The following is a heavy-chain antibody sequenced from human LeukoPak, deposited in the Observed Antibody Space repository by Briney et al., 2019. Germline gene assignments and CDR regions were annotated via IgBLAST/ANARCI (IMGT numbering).Heavy chain of an antibody. V-gene: IGHV3-9*01. J-gene: IGHJ4*02. Sequence: PGGSLRLSCAASGFTFDDYAMHWVRQAPGMGLEWVSGISWNSGSIGYADSVKGRFTISRDNAKNSLYLQMNSLRAEDTALYYCAKDTRPAAMGIFDYWGQGTLVTVSS. D-gene: IGHD2-2*01. CDR2: ISWNSGSI. CDR3: AKDTRPAAMGIFDY. CDR1: GFTFDDYA.